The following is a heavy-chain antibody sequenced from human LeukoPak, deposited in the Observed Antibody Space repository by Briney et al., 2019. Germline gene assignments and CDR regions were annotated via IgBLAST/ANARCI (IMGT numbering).Heavy chain of an antibody. Sequence: GGSLRLSCTASGFSLSTYTMNWVRQAPGKGLEWVSSISSSSGYIYYADSVKGRFTISRDNTKNSLYLQMNSLRAEDTAVYYCARPLHSSNAHYYYYYYMDVWGKETTVTVSS. CDR3: ARPLHSSNAHYYYYYYMDV. CDR1: GFSLSTYT. D-gene: IGHD6-19*01. V-gene: IGHV3-21*01. J-gene: IGHJ6*03. CDR2: ISSSSGYI.